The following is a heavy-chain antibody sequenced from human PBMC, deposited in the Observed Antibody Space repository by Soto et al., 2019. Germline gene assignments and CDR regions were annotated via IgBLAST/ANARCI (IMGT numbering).Heavy chain of an antibody. CDR2: TYYRSKWYN. Sequence: SQTLSLTCAISGDSVSSNSAAWNWIRQSPSRGLEWLGRTYYRSKWYNDYAVSVKSRITINPDTSKNQFSLQLNSVTPEDTAVYYCARLRCWGVDHPGCHYYYMDVWGKGTTVTVSS. CDR1: GDSVSSNSAA. D-gene: IGHD3-10*01. J-gene: IGHJ6*03. V-gene: IGHV6-1*01. CDR3: ARLRCWGVDHPGCHYYYMDV.